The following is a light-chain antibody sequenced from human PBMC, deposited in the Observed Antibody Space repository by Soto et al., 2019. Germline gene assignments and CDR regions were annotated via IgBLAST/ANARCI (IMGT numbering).Light chain of an antibody. CDR3: AAWDDSLSGQV. CDR2: GNS. J-gene: IGLJ3*02. Sequence: QSVLTQPPSVSGAPGQRVTISCTGSSSNIGAGYDVHWYQQLPGTGPKLLISGNSNRPSGVPDRFSGSRSGTSASLAITGLQAEDEADYYCAAWDDSLSGQVFGGGTKLTVL. CDR1: SSNIGAGYD. V-gene: IGLV1-40*01.